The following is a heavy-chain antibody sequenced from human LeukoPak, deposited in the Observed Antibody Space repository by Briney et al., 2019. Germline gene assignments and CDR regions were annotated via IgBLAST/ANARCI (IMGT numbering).Heavy chain of an antibody. V-gene: IGHV3-23*01. CDR3: AKDRHAPGRYCSSTSCFPFDS. CDR1: GFTFSNYA. D-gene: IGHD2-2*01. J-gene: IGHJ5*01. Sequence: GGSLRLSCAASGFTFSNYAMSWVRQAPGKGLEWVSAISGSASSTYHADSVKGRFTISRDNSKNTLYLQMNSLRADDTAVYYCAKDRHAPGRYCSSTSCFPFDSWGQGTLVTVSS. CDR2: ISGSASST.